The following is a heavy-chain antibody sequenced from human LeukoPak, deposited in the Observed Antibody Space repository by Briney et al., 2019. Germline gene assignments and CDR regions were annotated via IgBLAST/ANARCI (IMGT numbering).Heavy chain of an antibody. J-gene: IGHJ3*02. CDR1: GFTFGDYA. CDR3: TTDSLFHCTNGVCYNRAFDI. D-gene: IGHD2-8*01. V-gene: IGHV3-49*03. CDR2: IRSKAYGGTT. Sequence: GGSLRLSCTASGFTFGDYAMSWFRQAPGKGLEWVGFIRSKAYGGTTEYAASVKGRFTISRDDSKNTLYLQMNSLKTEDTAVYYCTTDSLFHCTNGVCYNRAFDIWGQGTMVTVSS.